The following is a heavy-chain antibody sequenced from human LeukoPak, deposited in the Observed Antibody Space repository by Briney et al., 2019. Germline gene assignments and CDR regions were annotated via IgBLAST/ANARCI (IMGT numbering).Heavy chain of an antibody. V-gene: IGHV1-18*01. D-gene: IGHD2-2*03. CDR3: ARDRKDGYCSSTSCYAPNYGMDV. J-gene: IGHJ6*02. Sequence: ASVKVSCKASSYTFTSYGISWVRQAPGQGLEWMGWISAYNGNTNYAQKLQGRVTMTTDTSTSTAYMELRSLRSDDTAVYYCARDRKDGYCSSTSCYAPNYGMDVWGQGTTVTVSS. CDR2: ISAYNGNT. CDR1: SYTFTSYG.